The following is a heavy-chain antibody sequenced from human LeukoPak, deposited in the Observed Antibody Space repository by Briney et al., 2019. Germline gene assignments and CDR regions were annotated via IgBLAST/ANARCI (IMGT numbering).Heavy chain of an antibody. Sequence: PSETLSLTCTVSGYSISSGYYWGWIRQPTGKGLEWIGYIYYSGSTYYNPSLKSRVTISVDTSKNQFSLKLSSVTAADTAVYYCARRTYYYGMDVWGQGTTVTVSS. CDR3: ARRTYYYGMDV. CDR1: GYSISSGYY. J-gene: IGHJ6*02. CDR2: IYYSGST. V-gene: IGHV4-30-4*08.